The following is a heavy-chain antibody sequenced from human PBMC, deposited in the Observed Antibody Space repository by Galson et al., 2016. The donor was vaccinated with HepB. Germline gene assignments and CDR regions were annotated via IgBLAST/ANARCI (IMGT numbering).Heavy chain of an antibody. CDR2: IDGPTPNT. J-gene: IGHJ4*02. CDR3: TTWPSHHFDY. CDR1: GFTFRNYA. V-gene: IGHV3-23*01. Sequence: SLRLSCAASGFTFRNYALSWVRRAPGKGLEWVSHIDGPTPNTHYADSVRGRFSIYRDNSRDTLYLRMDSLTAEDSAIYYCTTWPSHHFDYWGQGTRVTVSS.